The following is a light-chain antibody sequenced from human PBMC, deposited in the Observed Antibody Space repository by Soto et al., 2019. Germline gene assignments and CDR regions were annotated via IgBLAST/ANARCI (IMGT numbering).Light chain of an antibody. CDR3: QQYGSSPRT. J-gene: IGKJ1*01. V-gene: IGKV3-20*01. CDR1: QSVSSNY. Sequence: EIVLPQSPGTLSFSPGERATFSCRASQSVSSNYLAWYQQKPGQAPRLLIYGAFKRATGIPDRFSGSGSGTDFTLTISRMEPEDFAVYCCQQYGSSPRTFGQGTKVDIK. CDR2: GAF.